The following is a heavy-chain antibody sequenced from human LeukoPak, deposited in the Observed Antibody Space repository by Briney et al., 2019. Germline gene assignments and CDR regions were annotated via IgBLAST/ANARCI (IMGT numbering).Heavy chain of an antibody. CDR3: AKKTYSSGWRVPIDS. D-gene: IGHD6-19*01. J-gene: IGHJ4*02. CDR2: MHYIGSS. Sequence: SESLSLTCTVSGGSVSSHTNYWGCIPPPPGMGREWIGCMHYIGSSYYHPSLKSQVTISIDTPKNQFSLNLSSVTAADTAVYYCAKKTYSSGWRVPIDSGGRGTLVTVSS. V-gene: IGHV4-39*01. CDR1: GGSVSSHTNY.